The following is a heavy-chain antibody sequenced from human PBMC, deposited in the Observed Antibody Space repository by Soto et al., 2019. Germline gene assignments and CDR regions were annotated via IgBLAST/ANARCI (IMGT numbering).Heavy chain of an antibody. CDR2: IIPIFGTA. V-gene: IGHV1-69*13. D-gene: IGHD6-19*01. CDR3: ARASIAVAGTDYYGMDV. CDR1: GGTFSSYA. Sequence: SVKVSCKASGGTFSSYAISWVRQAPGQGLEWMGGIIPIFGTANYAQKFQGRVTITADESTSTAYMELSSLRSEDTAVYYCARASIAVAGTDYYGMDVWGQGTTVTVSS. J-gene: IGHJ6*02.